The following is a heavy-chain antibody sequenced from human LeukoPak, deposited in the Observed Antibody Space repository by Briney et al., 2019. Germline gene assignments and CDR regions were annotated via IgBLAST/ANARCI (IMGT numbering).Heavy chain of an antibody. V-gene: IGHV1-46*01. CDR1: GYTFTSYY. J-gene: IGHJ4*02. D-gene: IGHD5-12*01. Sequence: ASVKVSCKASGYTFTSYYMHWVRQAPGQGLEWMGTINPSGGSTSYAQKFQGRVTMTRDTSTSTVYMELSSLRSEDTAVYYCARDLARGYPVYYFDYWGQGTLVTVSS. CDR3: ARDLARGYPVYYFDY. CDR2: INPSGGST.